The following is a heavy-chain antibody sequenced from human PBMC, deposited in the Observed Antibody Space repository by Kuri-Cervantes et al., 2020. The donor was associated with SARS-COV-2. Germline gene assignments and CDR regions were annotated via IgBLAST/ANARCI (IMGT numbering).Heavy chain of an antibody. Sequence: ESLKISCTVSGYSISSGYYWGWIRQPPGKGLEWIGSIYHSGSTYYNPSLKSRVTISVDTSKNQFSLKLSSVTAADTAVYYCARHRYGLAPFDYWGQGTLVTVSS. CDR2: IYHSGST. V-gene: IGHV4-38-2*02. D-gene: IGHD1-1*01. CDR3: ARHRYGLAPFDY. CDR1: GYSISSGYY. J-gene: IGHJ4*02.